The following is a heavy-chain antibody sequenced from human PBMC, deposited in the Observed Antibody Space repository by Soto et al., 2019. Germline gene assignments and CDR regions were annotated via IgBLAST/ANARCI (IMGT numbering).Heavy chain of an antibody. Sequence: GGSLRLSCAASGFTFSSYAMSWVRQAPGKGLEWVAVIWYDGSNKYYADSVKGRFTISRDNSKNTLYLQMNSLRAEDTAVYYCARGDRKAIFETFDYWGQGTLVTVSS. V-gene: IGHV3-33*08. J-gene: IGHJ4*02. CDR2: IWYDGSNK. CDR3: ARGDRKAIFETFDY. D-gene: IGHD3-3*01. CDR1: GFTFSSYA.